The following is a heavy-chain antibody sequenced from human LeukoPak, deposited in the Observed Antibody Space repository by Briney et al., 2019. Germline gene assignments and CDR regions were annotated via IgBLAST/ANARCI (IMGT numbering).Heavy chain of an antibody. V-gene: IGHV1-8*03. CDR3: ARGRRYCSGGSCVYYFDY. CDR2: MNPNSGNT. D-gene: IGHD2-15*01. Sequence: ASVKVTCKASGYTFTSYDINWVRPAPGQGLEWMGWMNPNSGNTGYAQKFQGRVTITRNTSISTAYMELSSLRSEDTAVYYCARGRRYCSGGSCVYYFDYWGQGTLVTVSS. CDR1: GYTFTSYD. J-gene: IGHJ4*02.